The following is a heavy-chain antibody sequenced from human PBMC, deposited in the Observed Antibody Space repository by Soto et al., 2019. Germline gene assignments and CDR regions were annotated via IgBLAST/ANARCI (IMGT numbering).Heavy chain of an antibody. D-gene: IGHD1-20*01. V-gene: IGHV1-69*06. J-gene: IGHJ4*02. CDR2: IIPIFDTT. Sequence: SVKVSCKSSGGTFSPFGVSWVRQAPGQGLEWMGMIIPIFDTTNYAQKFQGRVTITADTSTSTAYMELSSLSSEDTAVYYCAREGRLTGTDGFDYWGQGTLVTVSS. CDR1: GGTFSPFG. CDR3: AREGRLTGTDGFDY.